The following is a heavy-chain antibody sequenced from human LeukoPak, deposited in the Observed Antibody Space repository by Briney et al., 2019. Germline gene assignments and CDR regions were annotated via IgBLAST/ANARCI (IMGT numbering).Heavy chain of an antibody. CDR3: AREDIQLWPRRHYYMDV. V-gene: IGHV4-4*07. J-gene: IGHJ6*03. Sequence: SETLSLTCTVSGGSISSYYWSWIRQPAGQGLEWIGRIYTGGSTNYNPSPKSRVTMSVDTSKNQFSLKLSSVTAADTAVYYCAREDIQLWPRRHYYMDVWGKGTTVTVSS. D-gene: IGHD5-18*01. CDR2: IYTGGST. CDR1: GGSISSYY.